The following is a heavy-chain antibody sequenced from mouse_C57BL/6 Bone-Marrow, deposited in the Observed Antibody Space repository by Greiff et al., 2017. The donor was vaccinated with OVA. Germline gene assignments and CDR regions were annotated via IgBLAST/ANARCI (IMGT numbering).Heavy chain of an antibody. Sequence: EVQLQQSGAELVRPGASVKLSCTASGFNIKDDYMHWVKQRPEQGLEWIGWIDPEDGDTEYASKFQGKGTITADTSSNTAYLQLSSLTSEDTAVYYCTPIYYGAYWGQGTLVTVSA. CDR1: GFNIKDDY. CDR2: IDPEDGDT. J-gene: IGHJ3*01. D-gene: IGHD2-1*01. CDR3: TPIYYGAY. V-gene: IGHV14-4*01.